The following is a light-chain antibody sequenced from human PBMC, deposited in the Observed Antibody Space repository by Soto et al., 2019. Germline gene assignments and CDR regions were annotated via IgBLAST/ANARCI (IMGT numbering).Light chain of an antibody. CDR1: AGDVAAYNL. J-gene: IGLJ1*01. CDR3: SSHTSSRSLV. V-gene: IGLV2-14*03. Sequence: QSVLTQPASVSGSPGQSITISCTGSAGDVAAYNLVSWYQHHPGKAPKLLIYDVTNRPSGVSDRFSASKSVNTASLTISGLQTEDEADYYCSSHTSSRSLVFGTGTKVTVL. CDR2: DVT.